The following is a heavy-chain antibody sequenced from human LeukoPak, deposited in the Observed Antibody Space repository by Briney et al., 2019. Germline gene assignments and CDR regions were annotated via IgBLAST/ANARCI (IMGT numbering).Heavy chain of an antibody. CDR1: GFTFSSYN. J-gene: IGHJ4*02. D-gene: IGHD2-21*02. CDR3: AKDRTYCGGDCYSEGLGFDY. Sequence: GGSLRLSCAASGFTFSSYNMNWVRQAPGKGLEWVSSITSGSSYIYYADSVKGRFTISRDNAKNSLYLQMNSLRAEDTALYYCAKDRTYCGGDCYSEGLGFDYWGQGTLVTVSS. CDR2: ITSGSSYI. V-gene: IGHV3-21*04.